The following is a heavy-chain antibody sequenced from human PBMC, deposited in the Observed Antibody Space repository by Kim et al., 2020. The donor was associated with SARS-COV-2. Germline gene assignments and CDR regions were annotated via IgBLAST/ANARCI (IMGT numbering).Heavy chain of an antibody. J-gene: IGHJ6*02. V-gene: IGHV1-18*01. D-gene: IGHD3-3*01. CDR3: ARRTSITIFGVVTFYGMDV. CDR2: ISAYNGNT. Sequence: ASVKVSCKASGYTFTSYGISWVRQAPGQGLEWMGWISAYNGNTNYAQKLQGRVTMTTDTSTSTAYMELRSLRSDDTAVYYCARRTSITIFGVVTFYGMDVWGQGTTVTVYS. CDR1: GYTFTSYG.